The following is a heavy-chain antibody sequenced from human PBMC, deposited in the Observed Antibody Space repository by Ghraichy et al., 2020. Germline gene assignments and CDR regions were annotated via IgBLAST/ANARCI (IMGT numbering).Heavy chain of an antibody. J-gene: IGHJ5*02. V-gene: IGHV4-59*01. CDR3: ARETAIAAAGIGWFDP. Sequence: SETLSLTCTVSGGSISSYYWSWIRQPPGKGLEWIGYIYYSGSTNYNPSLKSRVTISVDTSKNQFSLKLSSVTAADTAVYYCARETAIAAAGIGWFDPWGQGTLVTVSS. CDR2: IYYSGST. D-gene: IGHD6-13*01. CDR1: GGSISSYY.